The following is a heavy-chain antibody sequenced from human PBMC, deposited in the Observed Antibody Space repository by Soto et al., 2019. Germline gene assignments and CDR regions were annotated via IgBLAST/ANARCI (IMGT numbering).Heavy chain of an antibody. CDR3: VPPPYRTNGVRRCFDQ. V-gene: IGHV3-23*01. CDR2: ISGSGGST. Sequence: PGGSLRLSCAASGFTFSSYAMSWVRQAPGKGLEWVSAISGSGGSTYYADSVKGRFTISRDNSKNTLYLQMNSLRAEDTAVYYCVPPPYRTNGVRRCFDQWGQATLVT. J-gene: IGHJ4*02. D-gene: IGHD2-8*01. CDR1: GFTFSSYA.